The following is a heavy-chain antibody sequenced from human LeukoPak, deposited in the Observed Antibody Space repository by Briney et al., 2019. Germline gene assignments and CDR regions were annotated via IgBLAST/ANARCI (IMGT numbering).Heavy chain of an antibody. CDR1: GFTFSSYA. D-gene: IGHD3-9*01. CDR3: AKDRKMLLRHFDCFDY. Sequence: PGGSLRLSCAASGFTFSSYAMNWVRQAPGKGLEWVSTISGSGGSTDYADSVKGRFTISRDNSKNTLYLQMNSLRAEDTAVYYCAKDRKMLLRHFDCFDYWGQGTLVTVSS. J-gene: IGHJ4*02. V-gene: IGHV3-23*01. CDR2: ISGSGGST.